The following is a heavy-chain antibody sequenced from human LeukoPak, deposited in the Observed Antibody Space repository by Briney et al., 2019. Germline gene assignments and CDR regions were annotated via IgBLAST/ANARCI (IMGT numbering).Heavy chain of an antibody. CDR1: GGSFSGYY. J-gene: IGHJ4*02. CDR2: INHSGST. CDR3: ARGSMVDY. D-gene: IGHD2/OR15-2a*01. V-gene: IGHV4-34*01. Sequence: SETLSLTCAVYGGSFSGYYWSWIRQPLGKGLEWIGEINHSGSTNYNPSLKSRVTISVDTSKNQFSLKLSSVTAADTAVYYCARGSMVDYWGQGTLVTVSS.